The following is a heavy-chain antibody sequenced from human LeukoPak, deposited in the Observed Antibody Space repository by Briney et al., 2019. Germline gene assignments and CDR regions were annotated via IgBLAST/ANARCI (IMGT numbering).Heavy chain of an antibody. Sequence: GGSLRLSCAASGFRFSDATVHWVRQASGTGLEWVGRIRSKSNSYATSYAASVRGRFTISRDDSENTAYLQMNSLKTEDTAIHFCTAKSDTYGHFDYWGQGMLVTVSS. V-gene: IGHV3-73*01. D-gene: IGHD5-18*01. CDR3: TAKSDTYGHFDY. CDR2: IRSKSNSYAT. CDR1: GFRFSDAT. J-gene: IGHJ4*02.